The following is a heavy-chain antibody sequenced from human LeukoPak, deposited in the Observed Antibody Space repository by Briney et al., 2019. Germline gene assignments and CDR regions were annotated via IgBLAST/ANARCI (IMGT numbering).Heavy chain of an antibody. Sequence: SETLSLTCTVSGGSISSGGYYWSWIRQPPGKGLEWIGYIYHSGSTYYNPSLKSRVTISVDRSKNQFSLKLSSVTAADTAVYYCARDFADTHTVTADVYYMDVWGKGTTVTVSS. V-gene: IGHV4-30-2*01. CDR3: ARDFADTHTVTADVYYMDV. CDR1: GGSISSGGYY. CDR2: IYHSGST. D-gene: IGHD5-18*01. J-gene: IGHJ6*03.